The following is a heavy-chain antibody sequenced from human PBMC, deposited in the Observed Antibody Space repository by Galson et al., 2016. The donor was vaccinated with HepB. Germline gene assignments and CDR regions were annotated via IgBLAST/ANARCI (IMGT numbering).Heavy chain of an antibody. J-gene: IGHJ4*02. CDR1: GFTLDHYA. V-gene: IGHV3-9*01. CDR3: ARGYCSGGSCQYDYVWGSNRHVPLYYFDY. Sequence: SLRLSCAASGFTLDHYAMHWVRQAPGKGLEWVSGISWNSGSIGYADSVKGRFTISRDNAKNSLYLQMNSLRAGDTALYYCARGYCSGGSCQYDYVWGSNRHVPLYYFDYWGQGTLVTVSS. D-gene: IGHD3-16*02. CDR2: ISWNSGSI.